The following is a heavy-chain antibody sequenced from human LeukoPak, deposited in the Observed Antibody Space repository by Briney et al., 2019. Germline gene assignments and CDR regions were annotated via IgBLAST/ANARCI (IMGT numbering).Heavy chain of an antibody. CDR1: GFTFSSYG. J-gene: IGHJ4*02. CDR2: ISHDGSNK. D-gene: IGHD3-3*01. V-gene: IGHV3-30*18. CDR3: AKDTSGPFDY. Sequence: GRSLRLSCAASGFTFSSYGMHWVRQAPGKGLEWVAVISHDGSNKYYADSVKGRFTISRDNSKNTLYLQMNSLRAEDTAVYYCAKDTSGPFDYWGQGTLVTVSS.